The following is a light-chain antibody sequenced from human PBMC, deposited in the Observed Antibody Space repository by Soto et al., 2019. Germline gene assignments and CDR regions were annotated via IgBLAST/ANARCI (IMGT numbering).Light chain of an antibody. CDR1: SSNIGRNS. CDR2: SNN. Sequence: QSVLTQPPSASGTPGQRVTISCSGSSSNIGRNSVNWYQQVPGMAPRLLIDSNNQRPSGVPDRFSGSKSGTSASLAISGLQSEDDAAYYCAAWDDSLNGHWVFGGGTKVTVL. CDR3: AAWDDSLNGHWV. V-gene: IGLV1-44*01. J-gene: IGLJ3*02.